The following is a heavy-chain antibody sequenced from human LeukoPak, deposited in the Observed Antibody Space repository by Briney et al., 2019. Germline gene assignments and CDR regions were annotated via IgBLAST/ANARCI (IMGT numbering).Heavy chain of an antibody. CDR3: ARGGWNHASDFDY. CDR1: GGSFSGYY. V-gene: IGHV4-34*01. J-gene: IGHJ4*02. Sequence: PSETLSLTCAVYGGSFSGYYWSWIRQPPGKGLEWIGEINHSGSTNYNPSLKSRVTISVDTSKNRFSLKLSSVTAADTAVYYCARGGWNHASDFDYWGQGTLVTVSS. D-gene: IGHD1-14*01. CDR2: INHSGST.